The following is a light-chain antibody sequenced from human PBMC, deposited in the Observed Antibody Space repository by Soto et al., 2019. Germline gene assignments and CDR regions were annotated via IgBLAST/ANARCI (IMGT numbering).Light chain of an antibody. CDR1: QTVGSN. J-gene: IGKJ1*01. CDR2: GAS. CDR3: QQYNTRPQT. V-gene: IGKV3-15*01. Sequence: EVVLTQSPAPLSVSPGERATLSCRASQTVGSNLAWYQHKPGQAPRLLISGASTRATGVPARFSGSGSGTEFALTISGLQSEDFTVYFCQQYNTRPQTFGQGT.